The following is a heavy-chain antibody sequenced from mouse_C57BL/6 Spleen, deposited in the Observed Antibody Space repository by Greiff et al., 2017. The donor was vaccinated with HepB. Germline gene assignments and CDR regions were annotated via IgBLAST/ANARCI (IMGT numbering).Heavy chain of an antibody. CDR1: GFTFSSYA. CDR2: ISDGGSYT. V-gene: IGHV5-4*01. CDR3: AREWIYYDYDGIPLAY. D-gene: IGHD2-4*01. J-gene: IGHJ3*01. Sequence: EVQRVESGGGLVKPGGSLKLSCAASGFTFSSYAMSWVRQTPEKRLEWVATISDGGSYTYYPDNVKGRFTISKDNAKNNPYLQMSHLTSEDTAMYYCAREWIYYDYDGIPLAYWGRGTLVTVSA.